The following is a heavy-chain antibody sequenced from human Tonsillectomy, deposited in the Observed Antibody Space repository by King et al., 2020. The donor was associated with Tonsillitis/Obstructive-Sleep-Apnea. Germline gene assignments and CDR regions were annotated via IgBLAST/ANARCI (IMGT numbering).Heavy chain of an antibody. CDR1: CGSIRSSSYY. D-gene: IGHD4-23*01. J-gene: IGHJ4*02. CDR3: ARHPSTTVVPFDY. V-gene: IGHV4-39*01. Sequence: QLQESGPGLVKPSETLSLTCTVSCGSIRSSSYYWGWIRQPPGKGLEWIGSIYYSGSTYYNPSLKSRVTISVDTSKNQFSLKLSSVTAADTAVYYCARHPSTTVVPFDYWGQGTLVTVSS. CDR2: IYYSGST.